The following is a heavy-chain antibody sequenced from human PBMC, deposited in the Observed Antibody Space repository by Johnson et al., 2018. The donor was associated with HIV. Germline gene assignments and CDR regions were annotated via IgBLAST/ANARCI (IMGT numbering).Heavy chain of an antibody. J-gene: IGHJ3*02. D-gene: IGHD1-1*01. CDR3: ARALRTALGSPWNGGYDAFDI. CDR1: GFTFSSYD. Sequence: VQLVESGGGLVQPGGSLRLSCAASGFTFSSYDMHWVRQATGKGLEWVSAIGTAGDTSYPGSVKGRFTISRDNAKNSLYLQMNSLRAGDTAVYYCARALRTALGSPWNGGYDAFDIWGQGTMVTVSS. CDR2: IGTAGDT. V-gene: IGHV3-13*01.